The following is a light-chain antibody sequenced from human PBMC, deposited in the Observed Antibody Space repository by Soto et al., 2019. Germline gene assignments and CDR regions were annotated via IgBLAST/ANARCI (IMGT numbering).Light chain of an antibody. CDR3: QQYNNWPRT. CDR2: GAS. V-gene: IGKV3-15*01. J-gene: IGKJ1*01. Sequence: EIVMTQSPATLSVSPGERATLSCRASQSVSSNLAWYQQKPGQAPRLLIYGASTRATGIPARFSGSGSGTGLTLAISILQSEDFSLYYCQQYNNWPRTFGKGTKVEIK. CDR1: QSVSSN.